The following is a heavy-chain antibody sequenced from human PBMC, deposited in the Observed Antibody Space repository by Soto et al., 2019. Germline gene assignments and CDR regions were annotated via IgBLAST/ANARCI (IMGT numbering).Heavy chain of an antibody. Sequence: TSETLSLTCAVYGGSFSGYYWSWIRQPPGKGLDWIGEINHSGSTNYNPSLKSRVTISVDTSKNQFSLKLSSVTAADTAVYYCARVGIGIAVAGTKSRYYFDYWGQGTLVTVSS. CDR3: ARVGIGIAVAGTKSRYYFDY. V-gene: IGHV4-34*01. CDR1: GGSFSGYY. D-gene: IGHD6-19*01. J-gene: IGHJ4*02. CDR2: INHSGST.